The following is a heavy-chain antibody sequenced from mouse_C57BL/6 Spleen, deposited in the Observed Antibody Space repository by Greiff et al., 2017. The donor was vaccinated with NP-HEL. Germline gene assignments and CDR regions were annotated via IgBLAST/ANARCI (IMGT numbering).Heavy chain of an antibody. D-gene: IGHD1-1*01. V-gene: IGHV3-6*01. CDR2: ISYDGSN. Sequence: VQLQQSGPGLVKPSQSLSLTCSVTGYSITSGYYWNWIRQFPGNKLEWMGYISYDGSNNYNPSLKNRISITRDTSKNQFFLKLNSVTTEDTATYYCARTPYYGSTFYAMDYWGQGTSVTVSS. CDR1: GYSITSGYY. CDR3: ARTPYYGSTFYAMDY. J-gene: IGHJ4*01.